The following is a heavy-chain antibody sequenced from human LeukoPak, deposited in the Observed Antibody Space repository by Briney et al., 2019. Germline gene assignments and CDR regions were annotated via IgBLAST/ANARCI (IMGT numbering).Heavy chain of an antibody. J-gene: IGHJ3*02. CDR1: GGTFSSYA. CDR2: IIPIFGTA. CDR3: ARDLAAGYAFDI. D-gene: IGHD3-10*01. V-gene: IGHV1-69*13. Sequence: SVRVSCKASGGTFSSYAISWVRQAPGQGLEWMGGIIPIFGTANYAQKFQGRVTITADESTSTAYMELSSLRSEDTAVYYCARDLAAGYAFDIWGQGTMVTVSS.